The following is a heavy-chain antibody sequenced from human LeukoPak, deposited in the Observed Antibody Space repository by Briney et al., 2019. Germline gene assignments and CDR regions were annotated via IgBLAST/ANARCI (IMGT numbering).Heavy chain of an antibody. Sequence: SETLSLTCTVSGGSTSSYYWSWIRQPPGKGLEWIGYIYYSGSTNYNPSLKSRVTISVDTSKNQFSLKLSSVTAADTAVYYCAREIRDFDYFDYWGQGTLVTVSS. CDR1: GGSTSSYY. CDR3: AREIRDFDYFDY. CDR2: IYYSGST. J-gene: IGHJ4*02. V-gene: IGHV4-59*01. D-gene: IGHD3/OR15-3a*01.